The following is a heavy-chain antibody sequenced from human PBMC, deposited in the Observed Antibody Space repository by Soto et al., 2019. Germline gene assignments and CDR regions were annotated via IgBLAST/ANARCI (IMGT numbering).Heavy chain of an antibody. J-gene: IGHJ5*01. CDR2: TNRDGSST. Sequence: EVQLVESGGGLVQPGGSLRLSCAASGFTFSSYWMHWVRQPPGKGLVLVSRTNRDGSSTAYADAVKGRFTVSRDNAKSTLNLQMNSLGAEDTAVYHCVRAGLGYWTNGVWSIYDSWGQGTLFTVSS. V-gene: IGHV3-74*01. CDR1: GFTFSSYW. CDR3: VRAGLGYWTNGVWSIYDS. D-gene: IGHD2-8*01.